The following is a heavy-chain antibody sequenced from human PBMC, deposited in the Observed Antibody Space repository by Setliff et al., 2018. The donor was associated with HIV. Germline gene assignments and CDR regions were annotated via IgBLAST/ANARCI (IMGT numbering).Heavy chain of an antibody. CDR1: GASISSYY. CDR3: TRAQIAAPRPFDY. Sequence: PSETLSLTCNVSGASISSYYWTWIRQSPGRGLEWIGEVNHKGVANYSPSLMRRATISADTSKNQFSLRLSSVTAADTALYFCTRAQIAAPRPFDYWGQGTLVTVSS. D-gene: IGHD2-21*01. J-gene: IGHJ4*02. CDR2: VNHKGVA. V-gene: IGHV4-34*01.